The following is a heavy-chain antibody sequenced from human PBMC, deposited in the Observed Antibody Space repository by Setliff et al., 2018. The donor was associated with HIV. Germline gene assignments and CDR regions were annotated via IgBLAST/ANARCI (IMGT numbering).Heavy chain of an antibody. CDR2: IYPDSNNI. D-gene: IGHD7-27*01. J-gene: IGHJ4*02. CDR3: ATDLHWAFDY. Sequence: PGGSLRLSCAASGFTFSDHSMTWIRQAPGKGLEWVSHIYPDSNNIDYTDSVKGRFTISRDNAKNSLYLQMNSLRAEDAAVYYCATDLHWAFDYWGQGSLVTVSS. V-gene: IGHV3-11*06. CDR1: GFTFSDHS.